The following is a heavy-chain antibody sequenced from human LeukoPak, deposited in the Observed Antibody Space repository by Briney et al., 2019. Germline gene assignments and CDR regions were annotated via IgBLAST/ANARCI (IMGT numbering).Heavy chain of an antibody. Sequence: PGGSLRLSCAASGFTFSSYAMSWVRQAPGKGLEWVSAISGSGGSTYYADSVKGRFTISRDNSKNTLYLQMNSLRAEDTAVYYCAKDQRWYGSGSNYMSPGDYWGQGTLVTVSS. CDR1: GFTFSSYA. V-gene: IGHV3-23*01. CDR2: ISGSGGST. CDR3: AKDQRWYGSGSNYMSPGDY. J-gene: IGHJ4*02. D-gene: IGHD3-10*01.